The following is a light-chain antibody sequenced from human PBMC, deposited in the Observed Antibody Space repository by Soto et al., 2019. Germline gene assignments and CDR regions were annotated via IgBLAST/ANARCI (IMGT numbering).Light chain of an antibody. CDR3: QQYNNWPPTWT. J-gene: IGKJ1*01. Sequence: EIVMTQSPATLSVSPGERATLSCRASQSVSSNLAWYQQKPGQAPRLLIYGASTRATGIPARFSGSGSGTEFTLTVSSLQSEEFEVYYCQQYNNWPPTWTCGQGTKVEIK. V-gene: IGKV3-15*01. CDR1: QSVSSN. CDR2: GAS.